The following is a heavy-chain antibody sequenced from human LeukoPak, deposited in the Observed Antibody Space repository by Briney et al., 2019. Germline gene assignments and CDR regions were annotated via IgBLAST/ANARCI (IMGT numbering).Heavy chain of an antibody. CDR2: IKEDGSET. V-gene: IGHV3-7*01. CDR1: GFTFKKYW. Sequence: GGSLRLSCAASGFTFKKYWMNWVRQVPGKGLECLANIKEDGSETYYADSVKGRFTISRDNPKNLLFLQINSLRVEDTAVYYCARETPRRGETRDGYRWGQGTLVTVSS. CDR3: ARETPRRGETRDGYR. J-gene: IGHJ4*02. D-gene: IGHD5-24*01.